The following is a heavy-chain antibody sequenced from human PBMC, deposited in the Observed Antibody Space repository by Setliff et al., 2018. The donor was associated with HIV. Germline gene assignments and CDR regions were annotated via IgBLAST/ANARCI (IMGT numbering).Heavy chain of an antibody. D-gene: IGHD4-4*01. CDR2: INPSGGST. CDR3: ARTELQSQPILYYMDV. CDR1: GYTFTRYY. V-gene: IGHV1-46*01. Sequence: ASVKVSCKASGYTFTRYYMHWVRQAPGQGLEWMGIINPSGGSTTYTQKFRGRGTMTRDTSTSTVYMELSSLRSEDTAVYYCARTELQSQPILYYMDVWGKGTTVTVSS. J-gene: IGHJ6*03.